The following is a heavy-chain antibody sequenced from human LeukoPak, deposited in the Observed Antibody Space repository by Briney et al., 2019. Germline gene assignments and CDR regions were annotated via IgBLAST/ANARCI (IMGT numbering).Heavy chain of an antibody. CDR1: GGSISSYY. V-gene: IGHV4-59*01. J-gene: IGHJ4*02. CDR3: ASGWGSSWVDY. CDR2: IYYSGST. D-gene: IGHD6-13*01. Sequence: PSETLSLTCTVSGGSISSYYWSWIRQPPGKGLEWIGYIYYSGSTNYNPSLKSRVTISVDTSKNQFSLKLSSVTAADTAVYYCASGWGSSWVDYWGQGTLVTVSS.